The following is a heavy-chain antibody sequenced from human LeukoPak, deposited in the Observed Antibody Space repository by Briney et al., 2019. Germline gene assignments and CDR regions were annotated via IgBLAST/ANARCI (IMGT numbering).Heavy chain of an antibody. V-gene: IGHV3-7*04. CDR3: ARVSTYYYGSGSLDY. D-gene: IGHD3-10*01. J-gene: IGHJ4*02. CDR1: GFTFSSYW. Sequence: PGGSLRLSCAASGFTFSSYWMSWVRQAPGKGLEWVANIKQDGSEKYYVDSVKGRFTISRDNAKNSLYLQMNSLRAEDTAVYYCARVSTYYYGSGSLDYWGQGTLVTVSS. CDR2: IKQDGSEK.